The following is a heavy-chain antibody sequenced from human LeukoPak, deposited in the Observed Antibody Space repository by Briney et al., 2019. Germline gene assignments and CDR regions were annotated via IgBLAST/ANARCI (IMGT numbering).Heavy chain of an antibody. J-gene: IGHJ5*02. CDR2: VHSSGST. CDR3: ARDSHSLDMATPGGFDH. V-gene: IGHV4-59*12. Sequence: KASQTLSVTCTVSGDSISSYFWSWIRQPPGKGLEWLGYVHSSGSTGYNPPLKTRPTISVHTSKTQFSLNLRSVTAADTAVYYCARDSHSLDMATPGGFDHWGQGTLVTVSS. D-gene: IGHD5-24*01. CDR1: GDSISSYF.